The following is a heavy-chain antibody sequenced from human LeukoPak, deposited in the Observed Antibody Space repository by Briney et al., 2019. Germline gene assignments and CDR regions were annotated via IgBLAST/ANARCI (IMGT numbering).Heavy chain of an antibody. D-gene: IGHD2-8*01. CDR2: ITSKIEGGAT. CDR3: TTCTTGSCYSRWFDP. V-gene: IGHV3-15*01. Sequence: WIRQPPGKGLEWVGRITSKIEGGATDYATPVKGRFTISRDDSKNTLYLQMNSLNTEDTAVYYCTTCTTGSCYSRWFDPWGQGTLVTVSS. J-gene: IGHJ5*02.